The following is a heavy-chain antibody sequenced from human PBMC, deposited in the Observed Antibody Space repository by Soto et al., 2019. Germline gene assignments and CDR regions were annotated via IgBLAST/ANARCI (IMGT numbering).Heavy chain of an antibody. V-gene: IGHV6-1*01. Sequence: QSQTLSLTCAISGDSVSSNSAAWNWIRQSPSRGLEWLGRTYYRSKWYNDYAVSVKSRITINPDTSKNQFSLQLNSVTPEDTAVYYCASARTVTTLVYYYYYMDVWGKGTTVTVSS. D-gene: IGHD4-17*01. CDR1: GDSVSSNSAA. CDR3: ASARTVTTLVYYYYYMDV. CDR2: TYYRSKWYN. J-gene: IGHJ6*03.